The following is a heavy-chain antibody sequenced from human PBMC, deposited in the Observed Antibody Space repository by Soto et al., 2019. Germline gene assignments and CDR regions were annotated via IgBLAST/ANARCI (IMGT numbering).Heavy chain of an antibody. CDR1: GFTFSSYG. Sequence: QVQLVESGGGVVQPGRSLRLSCAASGFTFSSYGMHWVRQAPGKGLEWVAVISYDGSNKYYADSVKGRFTISRDNSKNPLYLQMNSLRAEDTAVYYCAKDTLLFRTRSAGYFQHWGQGTLVTVSS. J-gene: IGHJ1*01. CDR2: ISYDGSNK. CDR3: AKDTLLFRTRSAGYFQH. V-gene: IGHV3-30*18. D-gene: IGHD2-21*02.